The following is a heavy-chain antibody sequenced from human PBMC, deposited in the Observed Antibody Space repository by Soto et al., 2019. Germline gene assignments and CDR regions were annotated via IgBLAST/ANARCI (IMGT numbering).Heavy chain of an antibody. D-gene: IGHD7-27*01. Sequence: SETLSLTCTVSGGSISSYYWSWIRQPPGKGLEWMGNIYYSGSTNYNPSLKSRVTISVDTSKNQFSLKLSSVTAADTAVYYCARRWGRTFDYWGQGTLVTVSS. CDR1: GGSISSYY. CDR3: ARRWGRTFDY. V-gene: IGHV4-59*08. CDR2: IYYSGST. J-gene: IGHJ4*02.